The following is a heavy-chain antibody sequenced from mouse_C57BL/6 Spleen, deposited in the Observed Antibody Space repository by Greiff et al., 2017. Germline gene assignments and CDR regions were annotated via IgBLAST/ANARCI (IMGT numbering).Heavy chain of an antibody. D-gene: IGHD3-2*02. J-gene: IGHJ2*01. V-gene: IGHV8-12*01. Sequence: QVQLKESGPGILQSSQTLSLTCSFSGFSLSTSGMGVSWIRQPSGKGLEWLAHIYWDDDTRYNPSLKSRLTISKDTSRNQVFLKITSVDTADTATYYCARSEGGSSGYFDYWGQGTTLTVSS. CDR2: IYWDDDT. CDR1: GFSLSTSGMG. CDR3: ARSEGGSSGYFDY.